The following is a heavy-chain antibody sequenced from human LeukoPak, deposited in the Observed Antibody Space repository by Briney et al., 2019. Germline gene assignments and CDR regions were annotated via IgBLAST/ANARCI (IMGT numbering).Heavy chain of an antibody. CDR1: GGTFSSYA. CDR2: IIPIPGIA. J-gene: IGHJ6*02. D-gene: IGHD6-13*01. V-gene: IGHV1-69*04. CDR3: ARDQQPIAAAAIGDYYYGMDV. Sequence: SVKVSCKASGGTFSSYAISWVRQAPGQGLEWMGRIIPIPGIANYAQKFQGRVTITADKSTSTAYMELSSLRSEDTAVYYCARDQQPIAAAAIGDYYYGMDVWGQGTTVTVSS.